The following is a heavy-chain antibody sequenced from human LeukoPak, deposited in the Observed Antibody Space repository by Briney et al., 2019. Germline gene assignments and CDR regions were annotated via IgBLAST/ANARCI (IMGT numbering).Heavy chain of an antibody. CDR3: SRENGAFSPFGY. V-gene: IGHV4-4*02. J-gene: IGHJ4*02. CDR2: ISLTGLT. Sequence: PGGSLRLSCAASGFTFSSYSMNWVRQAPGQGLEWIGEISLTGLTHYNPSLESRVTVSLGKSKNQLSLNLTSVTAADTAVYYCSRENGAFSPFGYWGQGILVTV. CDR1: GFTFSSYS. D-gene: IGHD2-8*01.